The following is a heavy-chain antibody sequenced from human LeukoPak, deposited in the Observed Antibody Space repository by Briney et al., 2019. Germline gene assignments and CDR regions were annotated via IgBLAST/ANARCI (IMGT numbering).Heavy chain of an antibody. CDR2: IYYNGNT. CDR1: DGSINSYY. Sequence: SETLSLTCSVSDGSINSYYWNWIRRPPRKGLEWIGYIYYNGNTNYSPSLKSRVTMSVDTSKNLFSLKVSSVTAADTPVYYCARGRSNYYGMDVWGQGTTVTVSS. CDR3: ARGRSNYYGMDV. J-gene: IGHJ6*02. V-gene: IGHV4-59*01. D-gene: IGHD1-26*01.